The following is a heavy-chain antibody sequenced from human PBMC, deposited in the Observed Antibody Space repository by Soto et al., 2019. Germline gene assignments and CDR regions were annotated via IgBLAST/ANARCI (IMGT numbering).Heavy chain of an antibody. CDR1: GGSISSGGYY. V-gene: IGHV4-31*02. J-gene: IGHJ6*02. D-gene: IGHD2-8*01. CDR3: ARAPGRMMNALRYYYGLDV. Sequence: QVQLQESGPGLVKPSETLSFTCNVSGGSISSGGYYWSWIRQLPGKGLEWIGYIYHSGGTYYNPALKRRITISVDTSKNQFSLKMTSVTAADTAVYFCARAPGRMMNALRYYYGLDVWGQGTTVTVSS. CDR2: IYHSGGT.